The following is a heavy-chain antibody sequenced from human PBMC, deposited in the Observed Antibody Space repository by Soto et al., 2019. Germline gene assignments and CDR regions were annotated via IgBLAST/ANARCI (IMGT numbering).Heavy chain of an antibody. CDR2: ISYDGSNK. CDR3: AKGPPKTRNNWFDP. J-gene: IGHJ5*02. V-gene: IGHV3-30*18. Sequence: GGSLRLSCAASGFTFSSYGMHWVRQAPGKGLEWVAVISYDGSNKYYADSVKGRFTIPRDNSKNTLYLQMNSLRAEDTAVYYCAKGPPKTRNNWFDPWGQGTLVTVSS. CDR1: GFTFSSYG.